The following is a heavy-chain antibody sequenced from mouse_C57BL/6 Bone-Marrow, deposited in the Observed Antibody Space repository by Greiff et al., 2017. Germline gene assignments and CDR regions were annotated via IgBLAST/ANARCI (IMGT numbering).Heavy chain of an antibody. CDR1: GYAFSSYW. V-gene: IGHV1-80*01. Sequence: VQLQQSGAELVKPGASVKISCKASGYAFSSYWMNWVKQRPGKGLEWIGQIYPGDGDTNYNGKFKGKATLTADKSSSTAYMKLSSLTSEDSAVYFCARNPLYYYGSSQYYFDYWGQGTTLTVSS. J-gene: IGHJ2*01. CDR2: IYPGDGDT. D-gene: IGHD1-1*01. CDR3: ARNPLYYYGSSQYYFDY.